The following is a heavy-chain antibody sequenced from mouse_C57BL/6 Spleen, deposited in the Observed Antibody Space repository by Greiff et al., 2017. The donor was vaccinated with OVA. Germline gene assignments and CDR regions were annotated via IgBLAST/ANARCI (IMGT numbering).Heavy chain of an antibody. D-gene: IGHD2-4*01. CDR3: ARSIYYDYSYAMDY. J-gene: IGHJ4*01. Sequence: QVTLKESGPGLLQSSQTLSLTCSFSGFSLSTSGMGVSWIRQPSGKGLEWLAHIYWDDDKRYNPSLKRRLTISKYTSRNQVFLKITRVDTADTATYYCARSIYYDYSYAMDYWGQGTSVTVSS. V-gene: IGHV8-12*01. CDR1: GFSLSTSGMG. CDR2: IYWDDDK.